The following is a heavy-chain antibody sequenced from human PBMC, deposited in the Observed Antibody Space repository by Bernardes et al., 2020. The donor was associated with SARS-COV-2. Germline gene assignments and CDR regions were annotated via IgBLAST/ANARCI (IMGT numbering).Heavy chain of an antibody. J-gene: IGHJ4*02. D-gene: IGHD3-10*01. CDR3: ATAGDGSGSASFDY. CDR1: GYTLTALS. CDR2: FDPEDGAT. Sequence: ASVKVSCKVSGYTLTALSMHWVRQAPGQGLEWMGGFDPEDGATIYAQKFQGRVTMTEDTSTDTAYMELSSLRSEDTAVYYCATAGDGSGSASFDYWGQGTLVTVSS. V-gene: IGHV1-24*01.